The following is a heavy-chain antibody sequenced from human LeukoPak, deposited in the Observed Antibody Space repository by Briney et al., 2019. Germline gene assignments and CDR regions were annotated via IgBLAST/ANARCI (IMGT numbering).Heavy chain of an antibody. J-gene: IGHJ3*02. CDR1: GFTFSSYW. Sequence: HPGGSLRLSCAAAGFTFSSYWMTWVRQAPGKGLEWVANIKEDGSEKNYVDSVKGRFTISRDNAKNSLFLQTTSLRAEDTAVYYCTAGAAPGIWGQGTMVTVSS. D-gene: IGHD1-26*01. V-gene: IGHV3-7*01. CDR3: TAGAAPGI. CDR2: IKEDGSEK.